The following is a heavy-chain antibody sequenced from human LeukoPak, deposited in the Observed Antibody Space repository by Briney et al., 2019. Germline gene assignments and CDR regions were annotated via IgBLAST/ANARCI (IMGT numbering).Heavy chain of an antibody. CDR2: INPSGGST. CDR1: GYTLTSYF. V-gene: IGHV1-46*01. D-gene: IGHD1-7*01. CDR3: ARDQDWNYAFDI. J-gene: IGHJ3*02. Sequence: ASVTVSSKASGYTLTSYFIHWVRQAPGQGLEWMGIINPSGGSTSYAQKFQGRVTMTRDTSTSTVYMELSSLRSEDTAVYYCARDQDWNYAFDIWGQGTMVTVSS.